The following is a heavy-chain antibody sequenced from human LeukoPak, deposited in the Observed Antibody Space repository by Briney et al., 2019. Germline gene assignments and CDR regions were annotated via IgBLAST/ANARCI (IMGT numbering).Heavy chain of an antibody. J-gene: IGHJ6*02. CDR2: ISLYDVNT. V-gene: IGHV1-18*01. D-gene: IGHD5-18*01. CDR1: GYTFSSDG. CDR3: ARDLYSYGFSHGMDV. Sequence: ASVKVSCKAPGYTFSSDGITRVRQAPGQGLEWMGWISLYDVNTNYAQKFQGRVTMTTDSSTNTAYMELSSLRSEDTAVYYCARDLYSYGFSHGMDVWGQGTTVTVSS.